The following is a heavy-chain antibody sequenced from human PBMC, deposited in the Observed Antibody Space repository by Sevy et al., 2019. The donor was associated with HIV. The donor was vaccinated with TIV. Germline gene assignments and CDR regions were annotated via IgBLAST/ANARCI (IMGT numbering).Heavy chain of an antibody. V-gene: IGHV3-7*01. D-gene: IGHD3-10*01. CDR1: GFTFSTYW. CDR3: ARVGIFEGSESHFRFIDY. J-gene: IGHJ4*02. Sequence: GGSLRLSCAASGFTFSTYWMTWVRQAPGKGLEWVANINQDGSKKNYVDSMKGGFTISRDNAKKSLYVQMNSLRAEDTAVYYCARVGIFEGSESHFRFIDYWGQGILVTVSS. CDR2: INQDGSKK.